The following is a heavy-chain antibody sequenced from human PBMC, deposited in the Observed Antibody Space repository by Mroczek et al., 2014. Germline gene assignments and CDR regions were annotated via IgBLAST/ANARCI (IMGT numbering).Heavy chain of an antibody. V-gene: IGHV4-39*01. CDR3: ARQLIPGNSPWNWFDP. CDR1: GGSISSSSYY. D-gene: IGHD2/OR15-2a*01. CDR2: IYYSGST. Sequence: QVQLVESGPGLVKPSETLSLTCTVSGGSISSSSYYWGWIRQPPGKGLEWIGSIYYSGSTYYNPSLKSRVTISVDTSKNQFSLKLSSVTAADTAVYYCARQLIPGNSPWNWFDPWGQGTLVTVSS. J-gene: IGHJ5*02.